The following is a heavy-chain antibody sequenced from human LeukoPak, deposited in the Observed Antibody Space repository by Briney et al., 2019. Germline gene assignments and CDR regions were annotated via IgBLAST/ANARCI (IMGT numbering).Heavy chain of an antibody. CDR1: GFTFSTYS. J-gene: IGHJ4*02. CDR3: AKDPGVVPAHYFDY. CDR2: TGSTGVST. D-gene: IGHD2-2*01. V-gene: IGHV3-23*01. Sequence: GGSLRLSCAASGFTFSTYSMSWVRQAPGKGLEWVSATGSTGVSTFYADSVKGRFTVSRDNSKNTLSLQMNSLRAEDTAVYYCAKDPGVVPAHYFDYWGQGILVTVSS.